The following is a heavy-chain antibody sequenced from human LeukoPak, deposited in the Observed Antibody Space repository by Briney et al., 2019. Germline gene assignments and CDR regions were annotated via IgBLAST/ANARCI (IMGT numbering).Heavy chain of an antibody. J-gene: IGHJ6*03. Sequence: GGSLRLSCAASGFTFSNAWMSWVRQAPGKGLEWVGRIKSKTDGGTTDYAAPVKGRFTISRDDSKNTLYLQMNSLKTADTAVYYCTRRYCSGGSCYQGFNYYYYYYMDVWGKGTTVTVSS. CDR1: GFTFSNAW. CDR3: TRRYCSGGSCYQGFNYYYYYYMDV. CDR2: IKSKTDGGTT. V-gene: IGHV3-15*01. D-gene: IGHD2-15*01.